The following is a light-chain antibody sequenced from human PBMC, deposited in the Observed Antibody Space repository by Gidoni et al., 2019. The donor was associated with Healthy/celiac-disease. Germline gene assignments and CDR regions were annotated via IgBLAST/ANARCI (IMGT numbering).Light chain of an antibody. J-gene: IGLJ2*01. CDR3: AAWDDSLNGLV. Sequence: QSVLTQPPSASGTPGQRVTISCSGSSSNIGSNTVNWYQQLPGTATKIRIYSNNQRPSGVPDRFSGSKSGTSASLAISGLQSEDEADYYCAAWDDSLNGLVFGGGTKLTVL. V-gene: IGLV1-44*01. CDR2: SNN. CDR1: SSNIGSNT.